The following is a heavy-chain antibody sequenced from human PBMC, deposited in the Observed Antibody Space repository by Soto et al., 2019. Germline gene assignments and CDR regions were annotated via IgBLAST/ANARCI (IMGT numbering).Heavy chain of an antibody. CDR3: AGGKKVRGVVSYYGMDV. D-gene: IGHD3-10*01. Sequence: SETLSLTCAVYGGSFSGYYWSWIRQPPGKELEWIGEINHSGSTNYNPSLKSRVTISVDTSKNQFSLKLSSVTAADTAVYFCAGGKKVRGVVSYYGMDVWGQGTTVTVSS. J-gene: IGHJ6*02. CDR1: GGSFSGYY. CDR2: INHSGST. V-gene: IGHV4-34*01.